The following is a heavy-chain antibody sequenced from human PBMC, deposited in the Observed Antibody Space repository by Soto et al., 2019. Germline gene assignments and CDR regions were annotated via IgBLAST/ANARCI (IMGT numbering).Heavy chain of an antibody. D-gene: IGHD3-10*01. CDR3: ARDRTSYGSGMGYYGMDV. CDR2: ISAYNGNT. Sequence: ASVKVSCKASGYTFTSYGISWVRQAPGQGLEWMGWISAYNGNTNYAQKLQGRVTVTTDTSTSTAYMELRSLRSDDTAVYYCARDRTSYGSGMGYYGMDVWGQGTTVTVS. CDR1: GYTFTSYG. V-gene: IGHV1-18*01. J-gene: IGHJ6*02.